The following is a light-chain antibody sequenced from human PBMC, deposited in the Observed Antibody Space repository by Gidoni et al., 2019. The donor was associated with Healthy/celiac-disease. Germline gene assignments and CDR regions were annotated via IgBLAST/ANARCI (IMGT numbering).Light chain of an antibody. J-gene: IGKJ2*01. Sequence: VLPQPPGTLSLSPGETATLSCRASQSVSSSYLAWYQQKPGQAPRLLIYGASSRATGIPDRFSGSGSGTDFTLTISRLEPEDFAVYYCQQYGSSSYTFGQGTKLEIK. CDR2: GAS. CDR3: QQYGSSSYT. CDR1: QSVSSSY. V-gene: IGKV3-20*01.